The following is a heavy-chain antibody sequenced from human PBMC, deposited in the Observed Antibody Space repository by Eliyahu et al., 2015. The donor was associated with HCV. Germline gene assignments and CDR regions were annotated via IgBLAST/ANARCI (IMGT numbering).Heavy chain of an antibody. J-gene: IGHJ4*02. CDR2: ISFSSDTI. D-gene: IGHD6-19*01. Sequence: EVQLVESGGGLVQPGGSLRLSCAASGFTFSNYNMNWVRQTPGKGLGWVSYISFSSDTIYYADSVKGRFTISRDNAKNSLYLQMNGMRAEDTAVYYCARRLGASAWQWLYWGQGTLVTVSS. CDR3: ARRLGASAWQWLY. V-gene: IGHV3-48*01. CDR1: GFTFSNYN.